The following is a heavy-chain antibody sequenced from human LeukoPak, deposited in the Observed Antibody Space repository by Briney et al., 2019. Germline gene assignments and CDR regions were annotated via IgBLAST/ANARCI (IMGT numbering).Heavy chain of an antibody. Sequence: GASVKVSCKASGGTFSSYAISWVRQAPGQGLEWMGWISAYNGNTNYAQKLQGRVTMTTDTSTSTAYMELRSLRSDDTAVYYCARGVAYCGGDCYYLDYWGQGTLVTVSS. V-gene: IGHV1-18*01. CDR2: ISAYNGNT. D-gene: IGHD2-21*02. J-gene: IGHJ4*02. CDR3: ARGVAYCGGDCYYLDY. CDR1: GGTFSSYA.